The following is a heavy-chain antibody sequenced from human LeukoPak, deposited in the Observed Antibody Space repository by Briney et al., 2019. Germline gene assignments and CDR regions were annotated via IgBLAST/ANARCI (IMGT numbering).Heavy chain of an antibody. J-gene: IGHJ6*03. D-gene: IGHD6-13*01. Sequence: PSETLSLTCTVSGGSISSYYWNWIRQPPGKGLEWIGYIYYSGSTNYNPSLKSRVTMSVDTSKNQFSLKLSSVTAADTAVYYCARTPGSSWYNYYYMDVWGKGTTVTVSS. CDR2: IYYSGST. V-gene: IGHV4-59*12. CDR3: ARTPGSSWYNYYYMDV. CDR1: GGSISSYY.